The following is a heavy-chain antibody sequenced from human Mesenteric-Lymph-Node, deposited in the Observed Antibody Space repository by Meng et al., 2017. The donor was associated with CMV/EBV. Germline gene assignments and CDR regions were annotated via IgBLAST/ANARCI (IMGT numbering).Heavy chain of an antibody. CDR1: GFSFSTDN. CDR3: AREGCSTTNCYFVS. J-gene: IGHJ5*01. Sequence: GESLKISCAATGFSFSTDNTNWVRRAPGKGLEGVSSSTNSGAYMYYADSVKGRFTISRDNAKNSLFLQMNSLRADDTAVYYCAREGCSTTNCYFVSWGQGTLVTVSS. V-gene: IGHV3-21*01. D-gene: IGHD2-2*01. CDR2: STNSGAYM.